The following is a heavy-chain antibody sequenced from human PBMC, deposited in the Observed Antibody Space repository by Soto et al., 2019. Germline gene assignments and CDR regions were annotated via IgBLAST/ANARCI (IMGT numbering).Heavy chain of an antibody. V-gene: IGHV4-30-4*01. Sequence: QVQLQESGPGLVKPSQTLSLTCTVSGGSISSDDYYWSWIRQPPGKGLEWIGYIYYSGSTYYNPSLKSRVTKSIATSKTQFSLKLSSVTAADTAVYYCARAQLVGYYFDYWGQGTLVTVSS. CDR2: IYYSGST. J-gene: IGHJ4*02. CDR1: GGSISSDDYY. D-gene: IGHD2-2*01. CDR3: ARAQLVGYYFDY.